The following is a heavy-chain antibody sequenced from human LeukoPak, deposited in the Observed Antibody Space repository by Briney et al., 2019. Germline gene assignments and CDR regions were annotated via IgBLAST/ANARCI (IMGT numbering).Heavy chain of an antibody. CDR3: ARETYYYGSGSYSDYYYYYMDV. Sequence: NTSETLSLTCTVSGDSITSGSYYWSWIRQPPGKGLEWIGYIYYSGSTNYNPPLKSQVTMSVDTSKNQFSLKLSSVTAADTAVYYCARETYYYGSGSYSDYYYYYMDVWGKGTTVTVSS. CDR1: GDSITSGSYY. V-gene: IGHV4-61*01. J-gene: IGHJ6*03. CDR2: IYYSGST. D-gene: IGHD3-10*01.